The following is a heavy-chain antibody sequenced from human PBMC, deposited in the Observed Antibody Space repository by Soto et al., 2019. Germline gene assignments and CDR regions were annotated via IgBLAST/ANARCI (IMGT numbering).Heavy chain of an antibody. CDR3: ARARYSSTPSSGFDY. J-gene: IGHJ4*02. Sequence: EVQLVESGGGLVKPGGSLRPSCAASGFPFHSYNLDWVPQGPREGLGGVSSISSSSSYIYYADSVKGRFTISRDNAKNSLYLQMNSLRAEDTAVYYCARARYSSTPSSGFDYWGQGTLVTVSS. D-gene: IGHD6-13*01. V-gene: IGHV3-21*01. CDR2: ISSSSSYI. CDR1: GFPFHSYN.